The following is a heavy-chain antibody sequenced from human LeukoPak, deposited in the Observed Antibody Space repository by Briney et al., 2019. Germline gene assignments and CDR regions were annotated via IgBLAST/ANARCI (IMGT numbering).Heavy chain of an antibody. CDR2: INRNSGGT. J-gene: IGHJ6*03. CDR3: ARSYYYDSSGYYSQYYYYYYMDV. D-gene: IGHD3-22*01. CDR1: GYTFTGYY. V-gene: IGHV1-2*02. Sequence: ASVKVSCKASGYTFTGYYMHWVRQAPGQGLEWMGWINRNSGGTNYAQKFQGRVTMTRDTSISTAYMELSRLRSDDTAVYYCARSYYYDSSGYYSQYYYYYYMDVWGKGTTVTISS.